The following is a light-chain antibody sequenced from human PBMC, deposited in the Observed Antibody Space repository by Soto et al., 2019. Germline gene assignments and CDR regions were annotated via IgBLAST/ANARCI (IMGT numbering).Light chain of an antibody. Sequence: QSVLTQPPSASGTPGQRVTISCSGSSSNIGGNTVNWYQQLPGTAPKLLIYSNNQRPSGVPDRFSGSKSGTSASLAISGLQSEDEADYYCAAWDDSLNVVVFGGGTQLTVL. CDR2: SNN. CDR3: AAWDDSLNVVV. CDR1: SSNIGGNT. V-gene: IGLV1-44*01. J-gene: IGLJ2*01.